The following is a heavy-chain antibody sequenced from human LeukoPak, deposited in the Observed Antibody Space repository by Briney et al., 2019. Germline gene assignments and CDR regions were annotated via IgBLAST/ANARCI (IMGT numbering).Heavy chain of an antibody. CDR2: IWYDGSNK. CDR1: GCTFSSYG. J-gene: IGHJ4*02. V-gene: IGHV3-33*06. CDR3: AKEAHSGSYFDY. D-gene: IGHD3-22*01. Sequence: PGRSLRLSCAASGCTFSSYGMHWVRQAPGKGLEWVAVIWYDGSNKYYADSVKGRFTISRDNSKNTLYLQMNSLRAEDTAVYYSAKEAHSGSYFDYWGQGTLVAVSS.